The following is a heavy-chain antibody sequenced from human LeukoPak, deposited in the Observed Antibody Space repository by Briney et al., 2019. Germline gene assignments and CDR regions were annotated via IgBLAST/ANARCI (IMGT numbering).Heavy chain of an antibody. J-gene: IGHJ5*02. D-gene: IGHD3-10*01. CDR3: ARVRGYYYGSGSYMSVNWFDP. CDR2: INHSGST. Sequence: SETLSLTCAVYGGSFSGYYWSWIRQPPGKGLEWIGEINHSGSTNYNPSLKSRVTMSVDTSKNQFSLKLSSVTAADTAVYYCARVRGYYYGSGSYMSVNWFDPWGQGTLVTVSS. V-gene: IGHV4-34*01. CDR1: GGSFSGYY.